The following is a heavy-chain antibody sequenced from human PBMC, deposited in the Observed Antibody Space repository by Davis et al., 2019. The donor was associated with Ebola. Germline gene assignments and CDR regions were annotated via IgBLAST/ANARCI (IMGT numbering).Heavy chain of an antibody. CDR1: GYSFTTYW. V-gene: IGHV5-51*01. D-gene: IGHD3-3*01. Sequence: GESLKISCKGSGYSFTTYWIGWVRQMPGKGLEWMGIIYPGDSDTRYSPSFQGQVTISADKSISTAYLQWSSLKASDTAMYYCARSPKNFWSGYYNWFDPWGQGTLVTVSS. J-gene: IGHJ5*02. CDR3: ARSPKNFWSGYYNWFDP. CDR2: IYPGDSDT.